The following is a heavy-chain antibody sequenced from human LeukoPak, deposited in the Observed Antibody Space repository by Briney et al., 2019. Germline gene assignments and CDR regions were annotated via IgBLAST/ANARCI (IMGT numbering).Heavy chain of an antibody. CDR1: GGSISSGDYY. Sequence: PSETLSLTCTVSGGSISSGDYYWSWIRQPPGKGLEWIGYIYYSGSTYYNPSLKSRVTISVDTSKNQFSLKLSSVTAADTAVYYCARAPQLAYCGGDCSYYGMDVWGQGTTVTVS. D-gene: IGHD2-21*01. V-gene: IGHV4-30-4*01. J-gene: IGHJ6*02. CDR2: IYYSGST. CDR3: ARAPQLAYCGGDCSYYGMDV.